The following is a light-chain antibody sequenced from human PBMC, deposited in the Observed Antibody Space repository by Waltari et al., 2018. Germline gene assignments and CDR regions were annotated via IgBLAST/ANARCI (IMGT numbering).Light chain of an antibody. CDR3: CSYRSGNTFV. V-gene: IGLV2-18*02. J-gene: IGLJ6*01. CDR1: SSDIGTYNG. CDR2: DVS. Sequence: QSALTQPPSVSKSLGQSVTISCTGTSSDIGTYNGVSWYHQHSGTAPRLLIYDVSNRPLGFFDGFSGYNSGNTASLTISGIQAEDEADYYCCSYRSGNTFVLGGGTKLTV.